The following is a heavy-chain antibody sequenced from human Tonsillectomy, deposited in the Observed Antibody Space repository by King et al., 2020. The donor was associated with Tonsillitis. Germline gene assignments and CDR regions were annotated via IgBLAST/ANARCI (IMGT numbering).Heavy chain of an antibody. J-gene: IGHJ4*02. D-gene: IGHD3-16*01. V-gene: IGHV4-39*01. CDR1: GGSISNNNYY. Sequence: QLQESGPGLVKPSETLSLTCIVSGGSISNNNYYWGWIRQPPGKGLEWIGSIYYSGSTYYNPSLKSRVTISVDTSKNQLSLKVSSVTASDTAVCYCARHVHAYLWGSFYYFDYWGQGTLVTVSS. CDR3: ARHVHAYLWGSFYYFDY. CDR2: IYYSGST.